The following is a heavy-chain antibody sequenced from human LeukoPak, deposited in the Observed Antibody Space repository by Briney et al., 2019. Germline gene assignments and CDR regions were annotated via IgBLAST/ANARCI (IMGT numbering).Heavy chain of an antibody. J-gene: IGHJ4*02. D-gene: IGHD1-14*01. CDR3: ARSSNRQDDF. CDR1: GFTFSSYE. V-gene: IGHV3-48*03. CDR2: IISTGRTI. Sequence: GGSLRLSCAASGFTFSSYEMNWVRQAPGKGLEWLSCIISTGRTIYYADSVKGRFTISRDNAKNSLFLQMNSLRAEDTAVYYCARSSNRQDDFWGQGTLVTVSS.